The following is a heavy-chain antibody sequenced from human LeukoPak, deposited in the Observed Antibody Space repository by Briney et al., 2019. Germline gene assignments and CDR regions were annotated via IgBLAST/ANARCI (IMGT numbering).Heavy chain of an antibody. V-gene: IGHV1-18*01. CDR1: GYTFTSYG. CDR2: ISTYNGNT. D-gene: IGHD3-3*01. CDR3: ARDVTIFGVVINDY. J-gene: IGHJ4*02. Sequence: ASVKVSCKASGYTFTSYGISWVRQAPGQGLEWMGWISTYNGNTNYAQKLQGRVTMTTDTSTSTAYMELRSLRSDDAAVYYCARDVTIFGVVINDYWGQGTLVTVSS.